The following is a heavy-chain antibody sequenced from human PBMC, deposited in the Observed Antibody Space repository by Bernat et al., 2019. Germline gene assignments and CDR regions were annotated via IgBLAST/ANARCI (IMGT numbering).Heavy chain of an antibody. D-gene: IGHD3-22*01. J-gene: IGHJ4*02. CDR2: IYHSWST. CDR1: GGSISSSNW. V-gene: IGHV4-4*02. CDR3: ARDRYDRGPLFY. Sequence: QVQLQESGPGLVKPSGTLSLTCAVSGGSISSSNWWSWVRQPPGKGLEWSGEIYHSWSTNYNPPLKSRVTISVDKSKNQFSLKLSYVTAADTAVYYCARDRYDRGPLFYWGQGTLVTVSS.